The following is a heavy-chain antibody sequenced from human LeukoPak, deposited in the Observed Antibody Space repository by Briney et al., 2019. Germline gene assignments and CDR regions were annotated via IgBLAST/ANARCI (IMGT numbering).Heavy chain of an antibody. J-gene: IGHJ4*02. CDR2: IIPILDTP. CDR1: GGTFSIYG. CDR3: ARRRDGYNDH. D-gene: IGHD5-24*01. V-gene: IGHV1-69*05. Sequence: ASVKVSCKASGGTFSIYGISWVRQAPGQGLEYMGGIIPILDTPNYAQKFQGRVAITTDESTSTAYMELSSLRFEDTALYYCARRRDGYNDHWGQGTLVTVSP.